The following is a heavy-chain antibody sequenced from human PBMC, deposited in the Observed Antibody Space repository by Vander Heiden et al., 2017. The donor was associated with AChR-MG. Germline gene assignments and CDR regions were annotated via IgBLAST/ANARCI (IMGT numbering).Heavy chain of an antibody. CDR2: IRYDGSNK. J-gene: IGHJ6*02. CDR1: GFTFSSYG. V-gene: IGHV3-30*02. CDR3: AKDRWIQLWLPKYGMDV. D-gene: IGHD5-18*01. Sequence: QLQLVESGGGVVQPGGSLRLSCAASGFTFSSYGMHWVRQAPGKGLEWVAFIRYDGSNKYYADSVKGRFTISRDNSKNTLYLQMNSLRAEDTAVYYCAKDRWIQLWLPKYGMDVWGQGTTVTVSS.